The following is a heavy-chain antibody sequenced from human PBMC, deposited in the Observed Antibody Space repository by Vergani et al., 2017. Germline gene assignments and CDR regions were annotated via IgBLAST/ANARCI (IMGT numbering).Heavy chain of an antibody. CDR2: INSDGDST. Sequence: VQLVESGGGLVQPGGSLRLSCTASGFTFSNYWMPWVRQAPGKGLMWVSRINSDGDSTSYADSVKGRFTISRDNAKNTLYLQMDSLRAEDTAVYYCARDGGELLDHFYYMDVWGKGTTVTVSS. CDR1: GFTFSNYW. CDR3: ARDGGELLDHFYYMDV. D-gene: IGHD1-7*01. J-gene: IGHJ6*03. V-gene: IGHV3-74*01.